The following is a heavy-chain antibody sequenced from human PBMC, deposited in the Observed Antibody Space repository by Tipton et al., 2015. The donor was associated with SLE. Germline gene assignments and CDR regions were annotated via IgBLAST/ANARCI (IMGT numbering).Heavy chain of an antibody. D-gene: IGHD6-13*01. V-gene: IGHV3-23*01. Sequence: SLRLSCAASGFTLRNYAMSWVRQAPGKGLEWVSAISGSGGSTYYADSVKGRFTISRDNSKNTLYLQMNSLRAEDTAVYYCAKVMTLSAAAGSSFDYWGQGTLVTVSS. CDR2: ISGSGGST. CDR1: GFTLRNYA. J-gene: IGHJ4*02. CDR3: AKVMTLSAAAGSSFDY.